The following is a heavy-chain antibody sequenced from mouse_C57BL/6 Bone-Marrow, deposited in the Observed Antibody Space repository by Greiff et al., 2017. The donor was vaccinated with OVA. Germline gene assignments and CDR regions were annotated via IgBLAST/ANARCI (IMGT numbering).Heavy chain of an antibody. CDR2: FYPGDGDT. CDR3: ERPAYYSNFYAMDD. J-gene: IGHJ4*01. Sequence: VQLQQSGPELVKPGASVKISCKASGYAFSSSWMNWVKQRPGKGLEWIGRFYPGDGDTNYNGKFKGKATLTADKSSSTAYMQLTCQTSEDSAVYFCERPAYYSNFYAMDDWGKGTSVTVSS. D-gene: IGHD2-5*01. V-gene: IGHV1-82*01. CDR1: GYAFSSSW.